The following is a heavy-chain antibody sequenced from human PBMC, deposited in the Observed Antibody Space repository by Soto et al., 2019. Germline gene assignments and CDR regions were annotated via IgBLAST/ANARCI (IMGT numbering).Heavy chain of an antibody. D-gene: IGHD2-21*01. V-gene: IGHV4-34*01. Sequence: QVQLQQWGAGLLKPSETLSLTCAVYGGSFSGYYWSWIRQPPGKGLEWIGEINHSGSTNYNPSLKSRVTIAVETFKNQFSLKLSSVTAADTAVYYCASSRLVVRSFGYWGQGNLVTVSS. CDR3: ASSRLVVRSFGY. J-gene: IGHJ4*02. CDR1: GGSFSGYY. CDR2: INHSGST.